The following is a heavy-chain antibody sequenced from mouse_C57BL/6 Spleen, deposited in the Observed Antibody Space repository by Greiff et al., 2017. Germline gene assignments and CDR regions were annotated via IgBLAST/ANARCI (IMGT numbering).Heavy chain of an antibody. Sequence: QVQLQQSGTGLVKPGASVKLSCTASGYTFTSYGMHWVQQRPGQGLEWIGNINPSNGGTNYNEKFKSKATLTVDKYSSTPYMQLSSLTSEDSAIYYGSRVYGNYAYWGQGTTLTVSS. CDR2: INPSNGGT. V-gene: IGHV1-53*01. D-gene: IGHD2-10*02. J-gene: IGHJ2*01. CDR3: SRVYGNYAY. CDR1: GYTFTSYG.